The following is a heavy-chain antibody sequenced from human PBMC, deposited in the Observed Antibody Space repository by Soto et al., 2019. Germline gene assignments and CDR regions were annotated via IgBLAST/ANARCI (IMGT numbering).Heavy chain of an antibody. CDR2: ISAYNGNT. CDR3: ARGYCSSTSCYRPAGYYYYYGMDV. Sequence: ASVKVSCKASGYTFTSYGISWVRQAPGQGLEWMGWISAYNGNTNYAQKLQGRVTMTTDTSTSTAYMELRSLRSDDTAVYYCARGYCSSTSCYRPAGYYYYYGMDVWGQGTTVTV. D-gene: IGHD2-2*02. J-gene: IGHJ6*02. V-gene: IGHV1-18*01. CDR1: GYTFTSYG.